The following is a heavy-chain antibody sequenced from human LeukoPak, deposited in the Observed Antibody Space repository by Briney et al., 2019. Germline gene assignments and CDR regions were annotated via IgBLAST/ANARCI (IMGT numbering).Heavy chain of an antibody. Sequence: PGGSLRLSCAASGFNFYNYAMSWVRQAPGKGLEWVSGISASGGNTYYSDSVKGRFTISRGNSKNTLYPQMNSLRAEDTAVFHCAKSSLLEWLSRQSWFDSWGQGTLVTVSS. D-gene: IGHD3-3*01. CDR2: ISASGGNT. J-gene: IGHJ5*01. V-gene: IGHV3-23*01. CDR3: AKSSLLEWLSRQSWFDS. CDR1: GFNFYNYA.